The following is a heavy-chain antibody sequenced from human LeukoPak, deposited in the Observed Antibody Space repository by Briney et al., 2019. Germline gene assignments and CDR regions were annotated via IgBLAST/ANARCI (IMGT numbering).Heavy chain of an antibody. J-gene: IGHJ4*02. V-gene: IGHV3-23*01. CDR2: ISGSGGST. CDR1: GFTFSSYG. CDR3: AKDQQIRIVVVVAATLGLDY. D-gene: IGHD2-15*01. Sequence: GGSLRLSCAASGFTFSSYGMSWVRQAPGKGLEWVSAISGSGGSTYYADSVKGRFTISRDNSKNTLYLQMNSLRAEDTAVYYCAKDQQIRIVVVVAATLGLDYWGQGTLVTVSS.